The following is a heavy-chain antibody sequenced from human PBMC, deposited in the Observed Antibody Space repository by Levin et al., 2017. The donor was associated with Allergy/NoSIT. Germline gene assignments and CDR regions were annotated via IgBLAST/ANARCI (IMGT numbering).Heavy chain of an antibody. CDR3: ASEADDGDYGLGFDP. D-gene: IGHD4-17*01. CDR1: GFTFSSYG. J-gene: IGHJ5*02. Sequence: PSETLSLTCAASGFTFSSYGMHWVRQAPGKGLEWVAVIWYDGSNKYYADSVKGRFTISRDNSKNTLYLQMNSLRAEDTAVYYCASEADDGDYGLGFDPWGQGTLVTVSS. CDR2: IWYDGSNK. V-gene: IGHV3-33*01.